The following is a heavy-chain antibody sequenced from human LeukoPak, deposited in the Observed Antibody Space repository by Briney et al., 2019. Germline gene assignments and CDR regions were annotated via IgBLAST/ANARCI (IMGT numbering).Heavy chain of an antibody. CDR1: GFTFDDYA. Sequence: GGSLRLSCAASGFTFDDYAMHWVSQAPGKGLEWVSLISWDGGSTYYADSVKGRFTISRDNSKNSLYLQMNSLRAEDTALYYCARVAARAGYMDVWGKGTTVTVSS. D-gene: IGHD6-6*01. CDR2: ISWDGGST. CDR3: ARVAARAGYMDV. V-gene: IGHV3-43D*03. J-gene: IGHJ6*03.